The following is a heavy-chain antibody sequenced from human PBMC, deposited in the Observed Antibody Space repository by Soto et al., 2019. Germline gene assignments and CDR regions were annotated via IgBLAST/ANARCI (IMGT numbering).Heavy chain of an antibody. CDR1: GFTFSSYS. V-gene: IGHV3-21*01. CDR3: ASPLTRKYYYGMDV. CDR2: ISSSSSYI. Sequence: GGSLRLSCAASGFTFSSYSMNWVRQAPGKGLEWVSSISSSSSYIYYADSVKGRFTISRDNAKNSLYLQMNSLRAEDTAVYYCASPLTRKYYYGMDVWGQGTTVTVSS. J-gene: IGHJ6*02.